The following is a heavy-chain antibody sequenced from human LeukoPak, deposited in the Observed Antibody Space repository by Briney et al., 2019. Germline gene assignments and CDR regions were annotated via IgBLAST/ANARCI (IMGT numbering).Heavy chain of an antibody. CDR3: AKIRDSSGYSDDAFDI. CDR1: RFTFSTYA. V-gene: IGHV3-23*01. Sequence: GGSLRLSCAASRFTFSTYAMSWVRQAPGKGLEWVSIISGSGGSTYYADSVKGRFTISRDNSKNTLYLQMNSLRAEDTAVYYCAKIRDSSGYSDDAFDIWGQGTMATVSS. CDR2: ISGSGGST. J-gene: IGHJ3*02. D-gene: IGHD3-22*01.